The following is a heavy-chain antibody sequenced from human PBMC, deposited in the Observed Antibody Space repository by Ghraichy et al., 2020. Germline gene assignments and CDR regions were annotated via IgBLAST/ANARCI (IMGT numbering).Heavy chain of an antibody. CDR3: ARDNDYGDYGIRGVFDY. CDR1: GFTFSSYS. J-gene: IGHJ4*02. CDR2: ISSSSSTI. D-gene: IGHD4-17*01. Sequence: GGSLRLSCAASGFTFSSYSMNWVRQAPGKGLEWVSYISSSSSTIYYADSVKGRFTISRDNAKNSLYLQMNSLRAEDTAVYYCARDNDYGDYGIRGVFDYWGQGTLVTVSS. V-gene: IGHV3-48*01.